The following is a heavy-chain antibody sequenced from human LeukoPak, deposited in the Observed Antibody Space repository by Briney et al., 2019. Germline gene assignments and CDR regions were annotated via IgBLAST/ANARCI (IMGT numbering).Heavy chain of an antibody. V-gene: IGHV3-23*01. CDR3: AKQLGYCSDGSCYFPY. CDR1: GFTFSSSA. J-gene: IGHJ4*02. CDR2: ISNNGGYT. D-gene: IGHD2-15*01. Sequence: GGSLRLSCAASGFTFSSSAMSWVRQAPGKGLEWVSAISNNGGYTYYADSVQGRFTISRDNSKSTLCLQMNSLKAEDTAVYYCAKQLGYCSDGSCYFPYWGQGTLVTVSS.